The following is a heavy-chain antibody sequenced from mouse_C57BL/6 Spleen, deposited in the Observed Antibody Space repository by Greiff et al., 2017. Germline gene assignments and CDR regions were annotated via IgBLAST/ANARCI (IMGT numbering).Heavy chain of an antibody. V-gene: IGHV1-82*01. CDR3: ARRGSSYWYFDV. Sequence: QVQLQQSGPELVKPGASVKISCKASGYAFSSSWMNWVKQRPGKGLEWIGRIYPGDGDTNYNGKFKGKATLTADKSSSTAYMQLSSLTSEDSAVYFCARRGSSYWYFDVWGTGTTVTGSS. J-gene: IGHJ1*03. CDR2: IYPGDGDT. D-gene: IGHD1-1*01. CDR1: GYAFSSSW.